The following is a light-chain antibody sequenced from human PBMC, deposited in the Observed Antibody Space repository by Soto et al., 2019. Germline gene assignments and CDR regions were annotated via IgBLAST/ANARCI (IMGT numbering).Light chain of an antibody. J-gene: IGKJ1*01. CDR2: GAS. V-gene: IGKV3-20*01. CDR1: QMVSSSY. Sequence: EVVLTQSPGTLSLSPGEGATLSCRASQMVSSSYLAWYHQRPGRAPRLPIYGASSRATGVPDRFSGSGSGTDYSINISSLEPEDLAVYYCQQYTNSPLTFGQGTKVEIK. CDR3: QQYTNSPLT.